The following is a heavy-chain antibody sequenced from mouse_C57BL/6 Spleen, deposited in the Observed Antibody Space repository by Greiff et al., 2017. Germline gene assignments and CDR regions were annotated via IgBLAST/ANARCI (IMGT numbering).Heavy chain of an antibody. CDR2: ICPGSGST. CDR1: GYTFTSYW. D-gene: IGHD1-2*01. CDR3: ARELVLRRYFDV. Sequence: QVQLQQPGAELVKPGASVKMSCKASGYTFTSYWITWVKQRPGQGLEWIGDICPGSGSTNYNDKFKSKATLTVDTSSSTAYLQLSSLTSEDSAVYYCARELVLRRYFDVWGTGTTVTVSS. J-gene: IGHJ1*03. V-gene: IGHV1-55*01.